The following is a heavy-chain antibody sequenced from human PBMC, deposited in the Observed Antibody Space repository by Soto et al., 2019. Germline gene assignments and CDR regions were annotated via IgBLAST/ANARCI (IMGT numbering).Heavy chain of an antibody. CDR1: GLTVSGKKY. D-gene: IGHD1-1*01. Sequence: GGSLRLSCAASGLTVSGKKYVAWVRQAPGKGLEWVSALYDVDGSFYADSVKGRFTTSSDSSKTTVYLQMNGLRPDDTAVYYCATWHEREHAYDVWGQGTTVTVSS. V-gene: IGHV3-53*01. J-gene: IGHJ3*01. CDR3: ATWHEREHAYDV. CDR2: LYDVDGS.